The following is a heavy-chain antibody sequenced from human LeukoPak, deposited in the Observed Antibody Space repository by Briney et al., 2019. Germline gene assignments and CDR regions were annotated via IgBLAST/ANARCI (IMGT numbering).Heavy chain of an antibody. CDR2: IYSGGST. Sequence: GGSLRLSCAASGFTVSSNYMSCVPQAPGKGLEWVSVIYSGGSTYYADSVKGRFTISRDNSKNTLYLQMNSLRAEDTAVYYCASGIAAADTYYFDYWGQGTLVTVSS. CDR1: GFTVSSNY. D-gene: IGHD6-13*01. CDR3: ASGIAAADTYYFDY. V-gene: IGHV3-53*01. J-gene: IGHJ4*02.